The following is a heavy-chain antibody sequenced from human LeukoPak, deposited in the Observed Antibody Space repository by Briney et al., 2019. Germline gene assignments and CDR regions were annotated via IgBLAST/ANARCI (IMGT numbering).Heavy chain of an antibody. D-gene: IGHD6-6*01. CDR1: GGTFSSYA. CDR2: IIPIFGTA. V-gene: IGHV1-69*05. J-gene: IGHJ6*03. Sequence: ASVKVSCKASGGTFSSYAISWVRQAPGQGLEWMGGIIPIFGTANYAQKFQGRVTITTDESTSTAYMELSSLRSEDTAVYYCARAEYSSSVDYYYYMDVWGKGTTVTVSS. CDR3: ARAEYSSSVDYYYYMDV.